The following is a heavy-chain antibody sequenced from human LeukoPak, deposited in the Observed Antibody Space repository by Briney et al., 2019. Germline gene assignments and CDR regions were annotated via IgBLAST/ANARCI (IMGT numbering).Heavy chain of an antibody. J-gene: IGHJ4*02. CDR1: GFTSTSYY. D-gene: IGHD3-22*01. CDR2: SNSNDGST. Sequence: ASVKLSCKASGFTSTSYYIHWVRQAPGQGLEWMGLSNSNDGSTDYAQKFRGRVTMTRDTSTSTVYMELNRLRSEDTAVYYCATGYYYDSSGYYLDYWGQGTLVTVSS. V-gene: IGHV1-46*01. CDR3: ATGYYYDSSGYYLDY.